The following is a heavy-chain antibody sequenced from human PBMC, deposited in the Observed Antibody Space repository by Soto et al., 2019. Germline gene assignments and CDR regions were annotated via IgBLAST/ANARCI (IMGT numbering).Heavy chain of an antibody. Sequence: PLVGSLSLSCAASGFTVSSNYMSWVRQAPGKWLEWVSVIYSGGSTYYADSVKGRFTICRDNSKNTLYLQMNSLRAEDTAVYYCARESSSSWYDYFDYWGQGTLVTVSS. CDR2: IYSGGST. J-gene: IGHJ4*02. CDR3: ARESSSSWYDYFDY. D-gene: IGHD6-13*01. V-gene: IGHV3-53*01. CDR1: GFTVSSNY.